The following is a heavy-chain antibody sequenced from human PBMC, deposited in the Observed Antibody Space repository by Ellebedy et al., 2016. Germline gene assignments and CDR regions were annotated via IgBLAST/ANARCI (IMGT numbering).Heavy chain of an antibody. Sequence: SETLSLXXTVSNGSISTYYWSWIRQPPGKGLEYIGYIDYTGSTNYNPSLQSRSTISVDTSKNQFSLKLSSVTAADTAVYYCARDKVLRHFDWFSGMDVWGQGTTVTVSS. J-gene: IGHJ6*02. V-gene: IGHV4-59*01. CDR3: ARDKVLRHFDWFSGMDV. CDR2: IDYTGST. CDR1: NGSISTYY. D-gene: IGHD3-9*01.